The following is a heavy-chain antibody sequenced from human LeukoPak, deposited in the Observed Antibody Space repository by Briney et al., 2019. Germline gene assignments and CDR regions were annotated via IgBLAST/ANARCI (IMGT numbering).Heavy chain of an antibody. CDR2: ISSSSSYI. CDR1: GFTLSSYS. J-gene: IGHJ4*02. Sequence: PGGSLRLSCAGSGFTLSSYSMDWVRQAPGKGLEWVSSISSSSSYIYYADSVKGRFTISRDNAKNTLYLQMNSLRAEDTAVYYCAGDLISGSGSLGYWGQGTLVTVSS. D-gene: IGHD3-10*01. CDR3: AGDLISGSGSLGY. V-gene: IGHV3-21*01.